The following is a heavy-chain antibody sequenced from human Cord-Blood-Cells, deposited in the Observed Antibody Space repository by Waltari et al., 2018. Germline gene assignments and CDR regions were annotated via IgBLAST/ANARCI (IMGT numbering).Heavy chain of an antibody. J-gene: IGHJ6*03. CDR2: ISSSGSTI. V-gene: IGHV3-11*04. Sequence: QVQLVESGGGLVKPGGSLRLSCAASGFTLSDYYLSWISQAPGTGLEWVSYISSSGSTIYYADSGKGRFTISRDNAKNSLYLQMNSLRAEDTAVYYCARGGDDIVVVVAAFYYMDVWGKGTTVTVSS. D-gene: IGHD2-15*01. CDR3: ARGGDDIVVVVAAFYYMDV. CDR1: GFTLSDYY.